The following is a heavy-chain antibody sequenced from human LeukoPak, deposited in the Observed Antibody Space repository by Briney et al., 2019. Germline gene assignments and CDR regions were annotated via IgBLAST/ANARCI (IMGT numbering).Heavy chain of an antibody. D-gene: IGHD6-13*01. CDR2: IYYSEST. Sequence: PSETLSLTCTVSGGSIRYYYWSWIRQPPGKGLEWIGYIYYSESTNNNFSLKSRVTISLDTSKNQFSLKLSSVTAADTAVYYCARQRCLGSSCHFDYWGQGTLVTVSS. CDR1: GGSIRYYY. J-gene: IGHJ4*02. CDR3: ARQRCLGSSCHFDY. V-gene: IGHV4-59*08.